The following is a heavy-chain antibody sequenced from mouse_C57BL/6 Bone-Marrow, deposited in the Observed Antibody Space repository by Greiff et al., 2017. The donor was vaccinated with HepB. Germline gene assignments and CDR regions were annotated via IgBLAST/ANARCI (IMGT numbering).Heavy chain of an antibody. Sequence: QVQLQQSGAELARPGASVKMSCKASGYTFTSYTMHWVKQRPGQGLEWIGYINPSSGYTKYNQKFKDKATLTADKSSSTAYMQLSSLTSEDSAVYFCARAPSYYGSFDYWGQGTTLTVSS. V-gene: IGHV1-4*01. CDR1: GYTFTSYT. J-gene: IGHJ2*01. D-gene: IGHD1-1*01. CDR2: INPSSGYT. CDR3: ARAPSYYGSFDY.